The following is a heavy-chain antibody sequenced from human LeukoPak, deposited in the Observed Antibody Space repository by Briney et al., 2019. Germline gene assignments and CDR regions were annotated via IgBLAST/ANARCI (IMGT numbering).Heavy chain of an antibody. V-gene: IGHV3-7*01. CDR3: TRGDSSSKIDY. CDR1: GFTFNSCW. D-gene: IGHD6-6*01. CDR2: INEDGSEK. Sequence: QPGGSLRLSCAGSGFTFNSCWMSWVRQAPGKGLEWTANINEDGSEKHYVDSVEGRFTISRDNAKNSLYLQMNSLRVEDTALYYCTRGDSSSKIDYWGQGILVIVSS. J-gene: IGHJ4*02.